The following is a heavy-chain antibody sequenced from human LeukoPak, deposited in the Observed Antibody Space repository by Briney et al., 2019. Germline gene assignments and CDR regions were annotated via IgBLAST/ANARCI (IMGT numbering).Heavy chain of an antibody. CDR3: ARRGYSGYQPIDY. CDR1: GFTFSSYW. CDR2: IKQDGSEK. D-gene: IGHD5-12*01. J-gene: IGHJ4*02. Sequence: GGSLRLSCAASGFTFSSYWMSWVRQAPGKGLEWVANIKQDGSEKYYVDSVKGRFTISRDNAKNSLYLQMNSLRAEDTAVYYCARRGYSGYQPIDYWGQGTLVTVSS. V-gene: IGHV3-7*01.